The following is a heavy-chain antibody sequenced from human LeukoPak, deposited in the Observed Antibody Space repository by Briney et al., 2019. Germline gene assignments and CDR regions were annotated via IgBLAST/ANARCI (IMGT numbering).Heavy chain of an antibody. CDR3: AKGPHQGYGDYLDY. CDR1: GFTFSSYG. Sequence: GRSLRLSCAASGFTFSSYGMHWVRQAPGKGLEWVAVISYDGSNKYYADSVKGRFTISRDNSKNTLYLQMNSLRAEDTAVYYCAKGPHQGYGDYLDYWGQGTLVTVSS. J-gene: IGHJ4*02. V-gene: IGHV3-30*18. D-gene: IGHD4-17*01. CDR2: ISYDGSNK.